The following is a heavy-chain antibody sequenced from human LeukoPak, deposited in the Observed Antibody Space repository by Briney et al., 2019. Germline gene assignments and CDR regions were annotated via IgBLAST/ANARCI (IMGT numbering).Heavy chain of an antibody. D-gene: IGHD2-2*03. Sequence: SETLSLTCTVSGGSISSSSYYWGWIRQPPGKGLEWIGGIYYSGSTYYNPSLKSRVTISVDTSKNQFSLKLSSVTAADTAVYYCARTMDYNWFDPWGQGTLVTVSS. CDR2: IYYSGST. CDR1: GGSISSSSYY. V-gene: IGHV4-39*07. J-gene: IGHJ5*02. CDR3: ARTMDYNWFDP.